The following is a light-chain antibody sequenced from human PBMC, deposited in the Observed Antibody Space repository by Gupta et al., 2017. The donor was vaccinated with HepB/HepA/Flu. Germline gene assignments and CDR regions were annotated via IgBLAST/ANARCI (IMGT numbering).Light chain of an antibody. CDR1: QSLLHSSGETY. CDR3: MQSVQPPLT. V-gene: IGKV2D-29*01. Sequence: DIVMTQTPLSLSVTPGQPASISCKSSQSLLHSSGETYLYWFLQKPGQPPQLLIHEMSKRFSGVPERFSGSGSGTDFTLKISRVETEDVGGYYCMQSVQPPLTFGGGTKVEIK. CDR2: EMS. J-gene: IGKJ4*01.